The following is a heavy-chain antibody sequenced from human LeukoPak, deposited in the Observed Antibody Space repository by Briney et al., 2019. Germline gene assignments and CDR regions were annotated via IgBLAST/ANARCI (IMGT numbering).Heavy chain of an antibody. D-gene: IGHD2-15*01. V-gene: IGHV3-23*01. Sequence: PGGSLRLSCAASGFTCSSYAMSWVRQAPGKGLEWVSAISGSGGSTYYADSVKGRFTISRDNSKTTLYLKMNSLRAEDTAVYYCASQDRENYFDYWGQGTLVTVSS. CDR1: GFTCSSYA. CDR2: ISGSGGST. J-gene: IGHJ4*02. CDR3: ASQDRENYFDY.